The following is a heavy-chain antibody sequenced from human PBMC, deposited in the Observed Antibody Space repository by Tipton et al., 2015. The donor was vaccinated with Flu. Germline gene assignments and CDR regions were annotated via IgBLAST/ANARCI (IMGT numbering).Heavy chain of an antibody. CDR3: ATTTYYYGSGTHDY. V-gene: IGHV4-38-2*02. CDR2: VYHGGTT. J-gene: IGHJ4*02. CDR1: GYSISSRYY. Sequence: GLVKPSETLSLTCTVSGYSISSRYYWGWIRQPPGKGLEWIGCVYHGGTTYYNPSLKGRVAISLDTFNNQFSLKLTSVTAADTAVYFCATTTYYYGSGTHDYWGQGTLVTASS. D-gene: IGHD3-10*01.